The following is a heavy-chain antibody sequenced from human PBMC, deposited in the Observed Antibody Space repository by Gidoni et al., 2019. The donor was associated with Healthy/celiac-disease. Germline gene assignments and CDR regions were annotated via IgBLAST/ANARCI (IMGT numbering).Heavy chain of an antibody. CDR1: GGSSSTYY. CDR2: IYYSGST. J-gene: IGHJ4*02. D-gene: IGHD3-22*01. CDR3: ARGFGYYDSSGYLQPFDY. Sequence: QVQLQESGPGLVKPSETLSLTCTVPGGSSSTYYWSWIRQPPGKGLEWIGYIYYSGSTNDSPSLKSRVTISVVTSKNQFSLKLCSVTAADAAVYYCARGFGYYDSSGYLQPFDYWGQGTLVTVSS. V-gene: IGHV4-59*08.